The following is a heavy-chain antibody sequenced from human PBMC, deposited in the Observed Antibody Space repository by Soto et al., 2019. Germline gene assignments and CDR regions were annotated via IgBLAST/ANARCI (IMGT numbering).Heavy chain of an antibody. Sequence: GESLKISCAASGFTFSSYGMHWVRQAPGKGLEWVAVISYDGSNKYYADSVKGRFTISRDNSKNTLYLQMNSLRAEDTAVYYCAKDRIAAAGVRFDYWGQGTLVTVSS. CDR2: ISYDGSNK. J-gene: IGHJ4*02. V-gene: IGHV3-30*18. CDR1: GFTFSSYG. D-gene: IGHD6-13*01. CDR3: AKDRIAAAGVRFDY.